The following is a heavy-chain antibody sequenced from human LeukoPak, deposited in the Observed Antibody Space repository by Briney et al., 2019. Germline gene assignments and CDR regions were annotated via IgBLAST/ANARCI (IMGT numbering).Heavy chain of an antibody. CDR1: GGSIRSYF. CDR3: ARKVSSGWVFDF. CDR2: IYNSGRF. V-gene: IGHV4-59*01. J-gene: IGHJ4*02. D-gene: IGHD6-19*01. Sequence: PSETLSLTCTVSGGSIRSYFWSWIRQPPGRGLESIGYIYNSGRFNYNPSLKSRVTISLDTSKNQFSLKLSSVTAADTAVYYCARKVSSGWVFDFWGQGTLVTVSS.